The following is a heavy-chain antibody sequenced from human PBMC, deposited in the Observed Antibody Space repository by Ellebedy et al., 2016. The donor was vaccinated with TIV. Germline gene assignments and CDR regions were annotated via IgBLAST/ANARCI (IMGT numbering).Heavy chain of an antibody. V-gene: IGHV3-33*01. CDR2: IWHDG. CDR3: VRGSSSGSPPFDY. J-gene: IGHJ4*02. CDR1: GFTFSTYG. D-gene: IGHD3-10*01. Sequence: GGSLRLXXAASGFTFSTYGMHWVRQAPGEGLEWVAFIWHDGNYADSVKGRFTISRDNSKNTLYLQMNSLRAEDTAVYYCVRGSSSGSPPFDYWGQGTLVAVSS.